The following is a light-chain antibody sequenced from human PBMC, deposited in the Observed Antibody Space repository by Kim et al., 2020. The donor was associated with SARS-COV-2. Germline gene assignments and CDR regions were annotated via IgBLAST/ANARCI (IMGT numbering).Light chain of an antibody. CDR1: KSISDW. CDR2: KAS. V-gene: IGKV1-5*03. Sequence: SECGGDRVTITCRASKSISDWLAWYQQKPGKAPKLLIYKASTVESGVPSSFSGSGSGTEFTLTISSLQPDDFATYYCQQYKSYWTFGQGTKVDIK. CDR3: QQYKSYWT. J-gene: IGKJ1*01.